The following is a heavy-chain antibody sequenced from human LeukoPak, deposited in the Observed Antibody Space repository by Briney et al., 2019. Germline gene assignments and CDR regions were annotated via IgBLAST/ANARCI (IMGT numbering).Heavy chain of an antibody. D-gene: IGHD2-15*01. CDR1: GGSISSYY. CDR3: AREGCSGGSCQLGFDP. J-gene: IGHJ5*02. Sequence: SETLSLTCTVSGGSISSYYWSWIRQPAGKGLEWIGRTYISGSTNYNPSLKSRVSMSVDTSKNQFSLKLSSVTAADTAVYYCAREGCSGGSCQLGFDPWGQGTLVTVSS. V-gene: IGHV4-4*07. CDR2: TYISGST.